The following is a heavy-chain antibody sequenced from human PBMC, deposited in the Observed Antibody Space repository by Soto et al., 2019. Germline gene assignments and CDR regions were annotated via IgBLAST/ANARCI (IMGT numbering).Heavy chain of an antibody. CDR2: IKQDGSEK. CDR3: ARDFVPVLRFINYDY. J-gene: IGHJ4*02. D-gene: IGHD3-3*01. CDR1: GFTFSSYW. Sequence: PGGSLRLSCAASGFTFSSYWMSWVRQAPGKGLEWVANIKQDGSEKYYVDSVKGRFTISRDNAKNSLYLQMNSLRAEDTAVYYCARDFVPVLRFINYDYWGQGTLVTVSS. V-gene: IGHV3-7*01.